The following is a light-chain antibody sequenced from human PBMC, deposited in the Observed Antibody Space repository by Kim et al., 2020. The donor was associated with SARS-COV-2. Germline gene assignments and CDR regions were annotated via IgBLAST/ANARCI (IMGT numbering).Light chain of an antibody. J-gene: IGLJ2*01. CDR1: SSNIGSNY. CDR2: RNN. Sequence: ELTQPPSASGTPGQRVTISCSGSSSNIGSNYVYWYQQLPGTAPKLLIYRNNQRPSGVPDRFSGSKSGTSASLAISGLRSEDEADYYCAAWDDSVVVFGGGTQLTVL. CDR3: AAWDDSVVV. V-gene: IGLV1-47*01.